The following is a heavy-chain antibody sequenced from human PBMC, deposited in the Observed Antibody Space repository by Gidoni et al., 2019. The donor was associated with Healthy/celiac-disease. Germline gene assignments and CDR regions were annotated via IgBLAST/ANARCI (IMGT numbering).Heavy chain of an antibody. Sequence: QVQLQESGPGLVKPSETLSLPCSVSGRSISRYYWSWIRQPPGKGLEWIGYIYYSGSTNYHPSLKSRVTISVDTSKNQFSLKLSSVTAADTAVYYCARGGGKFSGMDVWGQGTTVTVSS. J-gene: IGHJ6*02. CDR2: IYYSGST. V-gene: IGHV4-59*01. CDR3: ARGGGKFSGMDV. CDR1: GRSISRYY. D-gene: IGHD1-26*01.